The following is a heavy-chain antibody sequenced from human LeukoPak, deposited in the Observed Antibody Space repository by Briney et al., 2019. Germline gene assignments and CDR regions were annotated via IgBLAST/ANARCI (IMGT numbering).Heavy chain of an antibody. CDR3: ARDLGPRGFYDFWSGYSPYFDY. J-gene: IGHJ4*02. Sequence: GRSLRLSCAASGFTFSSYAMHWVRQAPGKGLEWVAVISYDGSNKYYADSVKGRFTISRDNSKNTLYLQMNSLRAEDTAVYYCARDLGPRGFYDFWSGYSPYFDYWGQGTLVTVSS. CDR1: GFTFSSYA. CDR2: ISYDGSNK. D-gene: IGHD3-3*01. V-gene: IGHV3-30-3*01.